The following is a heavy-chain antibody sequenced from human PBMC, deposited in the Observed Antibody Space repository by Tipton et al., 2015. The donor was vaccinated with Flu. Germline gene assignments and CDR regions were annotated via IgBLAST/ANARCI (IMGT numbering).Heavy chain of an antibody. J-gene: IGHJ3*02. CDR1: GGSFSGDY. CDR3: ARHFVIVVVPAAKLTDAFDI. Sequence: TLSLTCAVYGGSFSGDYWSWIRQPPGKGLEWIGEINQSGSTNYNTALKSRVTISVDTSKNQFSLKLSSVTAADTAVYYCARHFVIVVVPAAKLTDAFDIWGQGTMVTVSS. CDR2: INQSGST. V-gene: IGHV4-34*01. D-gene: IGHD2-2*01.